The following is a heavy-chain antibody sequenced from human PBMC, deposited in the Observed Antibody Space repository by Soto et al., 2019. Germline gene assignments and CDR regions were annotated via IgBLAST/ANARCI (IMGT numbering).Heavy chain of an antibody. CDR2: IKQDGSEN. CDR1: GFTFSSYW. D-gene: IGHD1-7*01. Sequence: HPGGSLRLSCAASGFTFSSYWMTWARQVPGKGLEWVATIKQDGSENYYVDFVMGRFTISRDNAKNSLYLQMNSLRAEDTAVYYCARVAGTTGGAFDIWGQGTMVTVSS. V-gene: IGHV3-7*01. CDR3: ARVAGTTGGAFDI. J-gene: IGHJ3*02.